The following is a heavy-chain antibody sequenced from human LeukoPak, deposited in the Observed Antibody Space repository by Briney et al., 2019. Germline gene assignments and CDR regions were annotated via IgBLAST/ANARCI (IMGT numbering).Heavy chain of an antibody. D-gene: IGHD1-26*01. J-gene: IGHJ5*02. V-gene: IGHV4-30-2*01. CDR1: GGSISSGGYY. CDR2: IYHSGST. Sequence: TLSLTCTVSGGSISSGGYYWSWIRQPPGKGLEWIGYIYHSGSTYYNPSLKSRVTISVDRSKNQFSLKLSSVTAADTAVYYCAREESGSYRMGFDPWGQGTLVTVSS. CDR3: AREESGSYRMGFDP.